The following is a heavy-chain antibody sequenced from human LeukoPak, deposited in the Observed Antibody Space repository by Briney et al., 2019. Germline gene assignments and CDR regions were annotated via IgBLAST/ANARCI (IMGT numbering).Heavy chain of an antibody. J-gene: IGHJ4*02. D-gene: IGHD4-17*01. CDR1: GFSFGDYA. CDR2: IRSKGYGGTT. V-gene: IGHV3-49*04. CDR3: TRGLSANGDYGY. Sequence: GGSLRLSCTASGFSFGDYAMSWVRQAPGKGLQWVGFIRSKGYGGTTEYAASVKGRFTISRDESKSIAYLQMNSLKTEDTAVYYCTRGLSANGDYGYWGQGTLVTVSS.